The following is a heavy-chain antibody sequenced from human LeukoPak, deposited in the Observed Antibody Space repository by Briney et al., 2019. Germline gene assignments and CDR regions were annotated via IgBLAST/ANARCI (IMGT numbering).Heavy chain of an antibody. D-gene: IGHD2-2*01. Sequence: EASVKVSCKASGYTFTGYYMHWVRQAPGQGLEWMGGIIPIFGTANYAQKFQGRVTVTADKSTSTAYMELSSLRSEDTAVYYCASVPAAMPVGLNWFDPWGQGTLVTVSS. J-gene: IGHJ5*02. CDR1: GYTFTGYY. CDR2: IIPIFGTA. V-gene: IGHV1-69*06. CDR3: ASVPAAMPVGLNWFDP.